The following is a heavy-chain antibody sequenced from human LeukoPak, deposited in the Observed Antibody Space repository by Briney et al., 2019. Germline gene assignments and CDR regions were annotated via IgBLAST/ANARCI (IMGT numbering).Heavy chain of an antibody. J-gene: IGHJ3*02. CDR1: GRSISSYY. V-gene: IGHV4-59*01. CDR3: ARAKPRDAFDI. Sequence: SETLSLTCTVSGRSISSYYWSWIRQPPRKGLEWIGYIYYSGSTNYNPPLKSRVTISVDTSKNQFSLKLSSVTAADTAVYYCARAKPRDAFDIWGQGTMVTVSS. CDR2: IYYSGST.